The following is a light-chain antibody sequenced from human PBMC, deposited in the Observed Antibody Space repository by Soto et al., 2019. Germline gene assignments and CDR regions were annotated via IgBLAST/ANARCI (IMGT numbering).Light chain of an antibody. CDR2: GAS. CDR3: QQYNDWPPA. J-gene: IGKJ4*01. Sequence: ETVMTQSPATLSLSPGERATLYCRASQSVSSKLVWYQQKPGQAPRFLIYGASTRATGIPARFRGSGSGTEFTLTIDSLQSEDFAVYYCQQYNDWPPAFGGGTKVDIK. CDR1: QSVSSK. V-gene: IGKV3-15*01.